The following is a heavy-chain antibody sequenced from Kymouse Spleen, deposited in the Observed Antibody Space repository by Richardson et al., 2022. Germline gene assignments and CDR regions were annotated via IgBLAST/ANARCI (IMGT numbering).Heavy chain of an antibody. CDR2: INHSGST. D-gene: IGHD6-13*01. Sequence: QVQLQQWGAGLLKPSETLSLTCAVYGGSFSGYYWSWIRQPPGKGLEWIGEINHSGSTNYNPSLKSRVTISVDTSKNQFSLKLSSVTAADTAVYYCARVKQQLVYFDYWGQGTLVTVSS. V-gene: IGHV4-34*01. J-gene: IGHJ4*02. CDR3: ARVKQQLVYFDY. CDR1: GGSFSGYY.